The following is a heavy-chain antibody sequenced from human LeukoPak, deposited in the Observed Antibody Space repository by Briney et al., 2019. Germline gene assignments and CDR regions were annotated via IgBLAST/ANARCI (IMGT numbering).Heavy chain of an antibody. V-gene: IGHV3-21*06. D-gene: IGHD4-23*01. CDR3: ARLVTGTTVINSGWFDP. CDR2: TDTSGSYI. J-gene: IGHJ5*02. Sequence: PGGSLRLSCAASGFTFSNFGMNWVRQAPGKGLEWVSFTDTSGSYIYYGDSVKGRFTISRDNAKNFLFLQMNGLRTEDTAVYYCARLVTGTTVINSGWFDPWGQGTLVTVSS. CDR1: GFTFSNFG.